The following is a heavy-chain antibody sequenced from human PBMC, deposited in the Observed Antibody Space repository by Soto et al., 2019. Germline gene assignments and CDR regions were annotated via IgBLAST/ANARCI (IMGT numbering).Heavy chain of an antibody. CDR3: ARDSPGYSSSWTARGDGMDV. CDR1: GFTFSSYE. Sequence: EVQLVESGGGLVQPGGSLRLSCAASGFTFSSYEMNWVRQGPGKGLEWVSYISSSGSTIYYADSVKGRFTISRDNAKNSLYLQMNSLRAEDTAVYYCARDSPGYSSSWTARGDGMDVWGQGTTVTVSS. CDR2: ISSSGSTI. D-gene: IGHD6-13*01. V-gene: IGHV3-48*03. J-gene: IGHJ6*02.